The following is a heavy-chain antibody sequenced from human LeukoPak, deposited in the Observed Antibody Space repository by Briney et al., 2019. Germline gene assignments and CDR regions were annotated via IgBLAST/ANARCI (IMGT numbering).Heavy chain of an antibody. CDR2: IYYSGST. J-gene: IGHJ5*02. CDR3: ARDFTEYYDYVWGSYRLYNWFDP. V-gene: IGHV4-39*07. CDR1: GGSISSSSYY. Sequence: PSETLSLTCTVSGGSISSSSYYWGWIRQPPGKGLEWIGSIYYSGSTYYNPSLKSRVTISVDTSKNQFSLKLSSVTAADTAVYYCARDFTEYYDYVWGSYRLYNWFDPWGQGTLVTVSS. D-gene: IGHD3-16*02.